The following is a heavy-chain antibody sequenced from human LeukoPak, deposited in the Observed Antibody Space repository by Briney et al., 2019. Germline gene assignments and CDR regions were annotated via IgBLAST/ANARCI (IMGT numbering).Heavy chain of an antibody. CDR1: GYTFINNW. CDR2: INLTGTGT. Sequence: ASVKVSCKASGYTFINNWMHWVRQAPGQGLEWIGLINLTGTGTLYAQKFQGRVTMTRDMSTSTDYMELSSLRSEDTAVYYCARDNSVGDIAWWFDPWGQGTLVTVSS. J-gene: IGHJ5*02. CDR3: ARDNSVGDIAWWFDP. V-gene: IGHV1-46*01. D-gene: IGHD3-10*01.